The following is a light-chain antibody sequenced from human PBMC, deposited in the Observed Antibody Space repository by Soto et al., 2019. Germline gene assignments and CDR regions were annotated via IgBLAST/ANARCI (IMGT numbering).Light chain of an antibody. CDR2: DVS. CDR3: SSYTSSSPRV. Sequence: QSVLTQPASVSGSPGQSITISCTGTSSDVGGYNYVSWYQQHPGKAPKLMIYDVSNRPSGVSNRFCGSKSGNTASLTISGLQAEDEAYYYCSSYTSSSPRVFGTGTKLTVL. V-gene: IGLV2-14*01. CDR1: SSDVGGYNY. J-gene: IGLJ1*01.